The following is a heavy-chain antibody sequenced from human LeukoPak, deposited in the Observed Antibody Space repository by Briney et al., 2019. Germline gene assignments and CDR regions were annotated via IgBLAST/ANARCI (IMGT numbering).Heavy chain of an antibody. CDR3: ARPAYSNGSNFDY. J-gene: IGHJ4*02. Sequence: GESLKISCKGPGYSFTSYWIGWVRQMPGKGLEWMGIIYPGDSDTRYSPSFQGQVTISADKSISTAYLQWSSLKASDTAMYYCARPAYSNGSNFDYWGQGTLVTVSS. CDR2: IYPGDSDT. CDR1: GYSFTSYW. D-gene: IGHD6-19*01. V-gene: IGHV5-51*01.